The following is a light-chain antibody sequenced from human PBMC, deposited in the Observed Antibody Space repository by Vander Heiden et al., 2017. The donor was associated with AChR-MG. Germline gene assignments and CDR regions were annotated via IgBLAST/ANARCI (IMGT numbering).Light chain of an antibody. CDR3: QQYGSSPPYT. CDR2: GAS. Sequence: EIVLTQYPGTLSLSPGERATLSCRDSQSVSSSYLAWYQQKPGQAPRLLIYGASSRATGIPDRFSGSGSGTDFTLTISRLEPEDFAVYYCQQYGSSPPYTFGQVTKLEIK. J-gene: IGKJ2*01. CDR1: QSVSSSY. V-gene: IGKV3-20*01.